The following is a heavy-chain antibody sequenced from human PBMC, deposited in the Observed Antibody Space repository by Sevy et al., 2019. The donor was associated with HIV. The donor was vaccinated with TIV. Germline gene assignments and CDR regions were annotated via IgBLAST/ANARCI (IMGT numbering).Heavy chain of an antibody. D-gene: IGHD1-26*01. Sequence: GESLKISCKASGYTFTSYTLYWLRQAPGQGLEWLAWINPYNGDTNHGAAFYGRGTLTPATSTTTGYMDLRSLTSDDTAIYYCARGRTPYTGNFYFDNWGQGTLVTVSS. V-gene: IGHV1-18*04. CDR1: GYTFTSYT. CDR2: INPYNGDT. CDR3: ARGRTPYTGNFYFDN. J-gene: IGHJ4*02.